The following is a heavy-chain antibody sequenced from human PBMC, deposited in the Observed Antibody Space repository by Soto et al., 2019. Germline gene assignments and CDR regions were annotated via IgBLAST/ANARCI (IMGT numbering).Heavy chain of an antibody. Sequence: SETLSLTCTVSGGSISSSSYYWGWIRQPPGKGLEWIGSIYYSGSTYYNPSLKSRVTISVDTSKNQFSLKLSSLTAADTAVYYCARRSPAVIAARPRGHFDYWGQGTLVTVSS. J-gene: IGHJ4*02. CDR1: GGSISSSSYY. V-gene: IGHV4-39*07. CDR3: ARRSPAVIAARPRGHFDY. D-gene: IGHD6-6*01. CDR2: IYYSGST.